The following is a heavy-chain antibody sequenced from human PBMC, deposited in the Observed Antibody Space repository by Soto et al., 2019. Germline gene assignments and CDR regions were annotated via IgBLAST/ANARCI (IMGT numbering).Heavy chain of an antibody. CDR3: ARGDRGGSGSPASYYYSGLDV. D-gene: IGHD3-10*01. CDR2: VSAGGDMT. J-gene: IGHJ6*02. CDR1: GFTFNSYA. V-gene: IGHV3-23*01. Sequence: DVQVLESGGDLVQPGGSLRLSCAASGFTFNSYAMSWVRQAPGKGLEWVSSVSAGGDMTYYSDSVKGRLTIPRDNSKSALFRKRSTLRTAHTAWYYGARGDRGGSGSPASYYYSGLDVWGQGTTVTVS.